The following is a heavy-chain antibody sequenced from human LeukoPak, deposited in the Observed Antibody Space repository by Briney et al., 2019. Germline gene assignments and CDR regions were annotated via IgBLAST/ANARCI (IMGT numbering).Heavy chain of an antibody. J-gene: IGHJ3*01. D-gene: IGHD6-13*01. Sequence: PGGSLRLSCSASGFTFSVYAVHWVRQAPGKGLEYVSTIISNGGSTYYADSVKGRFTISRDNSKNTLFLQMNSLRAEDTAVYYCAKDRSSSSWFDGYDFWGQGTMVTVSS. CDR2: IISNGGST. CDR1: GFTFSVYA. V-gene: IGHV3-64*04. CDR3: AKDRSSSSWFDGYDF.